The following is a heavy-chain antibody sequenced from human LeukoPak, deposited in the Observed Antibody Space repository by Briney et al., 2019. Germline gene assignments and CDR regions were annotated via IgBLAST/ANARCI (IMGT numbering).Heavy chain of an antibody. D-gene: IGHD6-6*01. CDR1: GYTFSSYG. V-gene: IGHV1-18*01. Sequence: VASVKVSCKASGYTFSSYGISWVRQAPGQGLEWMGWISGYNGNTNYAQKLQGRVTITTDTSTSTAYMELRSLRSDDTAVYYCARAPLYGSCEYWGQGTLVTVSS. J-gene: IGHJ4*02. CDR2: ISGYNGNT. CDR3: ARAPLYGSCEY.